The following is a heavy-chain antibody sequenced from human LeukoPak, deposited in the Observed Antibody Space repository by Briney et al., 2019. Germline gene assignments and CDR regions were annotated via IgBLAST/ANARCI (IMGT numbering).Heavy chain of an antibody. CDR1: GYTFTVYY. D-gene: IGHD3-10*01. V-gene: IGHV1-2*06. CDR3: ARAALWFGELLDGMDV. CDR2: INPNSGGT. J-gene: IGHJ6*02. Sequence: ASVKVSCTTFGYTFTVYYIHWVRQAPGQGLEWMGRINPNSGGTNYAQKFQGRVTMTRDTSISTAYMELSRLRSDETAVYYCARAALWFGELLDGMDVWGQGTTVTVSS.